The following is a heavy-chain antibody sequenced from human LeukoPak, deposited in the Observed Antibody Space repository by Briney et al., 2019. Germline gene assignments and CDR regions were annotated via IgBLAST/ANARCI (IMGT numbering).Heavy chain of an antibody. V-gene: IGHV4-59*12. CDR2: IYYSGST. Sequence: SETLSLTCTVSGGSISSYYWSWIRQPPGKGLEWIGYIYYSGSTNYNPSLKSRVTISVDTSKNQFSLKLSSVTAADTAVYYCARELSLGYCSSTSCWLSIAARPQTSGWFDPWGQGTLVTVSS. CDR3: ARELSLGYCSSTSCWLSIAARPQTSGWFDP. J-gene: IGHJ5*02. CDR1: GGSISSYY. D-gene: IGHD2-2*01.